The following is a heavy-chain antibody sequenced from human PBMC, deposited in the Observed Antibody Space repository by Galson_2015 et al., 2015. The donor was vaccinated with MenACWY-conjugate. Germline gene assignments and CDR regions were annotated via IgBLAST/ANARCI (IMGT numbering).Heavy chain of an antibody. D-gene: IGHD3-16*02. J-gene: IGHJ2*01. CDR3: ARIMITFGGVIRGWYFDL. CDR1: GGTFSSYA. V-gene: IGHV1-69*13. CDR2: IIPIFGTA. Sequence: SVKVSCKASGGTFSSYAISWVRQAPGQGLEWMGGIIPIFGTANYAQKFQGRVTITADESTSTAYMELSSLRSENTAVYYCARIMITFGGVIRGWYFDLWGRGTLVTVSS.